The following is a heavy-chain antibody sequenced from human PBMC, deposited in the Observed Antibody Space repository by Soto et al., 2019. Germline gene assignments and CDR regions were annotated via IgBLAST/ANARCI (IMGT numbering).Heavy chain of an antibody. CDR1: GYTFTSYY. Sequence: ASVKGSCKASGYTFTSYYMHWVRQAPGQGLEWMGMIDPSGGSTSYAQNFQGRVTMTRDTSTSTVYMELSSLRSEDTAVYYCAREGDYYYDSSGYYFVYWGQGTLVTVSS. CDR3: AREGDYYYDSSGYYFVY. D-gene: IGHD3-22*01. V-gene: IGHV1-46*01. J-gene: IGHJ4*02. CDR2: IDPSGGST.